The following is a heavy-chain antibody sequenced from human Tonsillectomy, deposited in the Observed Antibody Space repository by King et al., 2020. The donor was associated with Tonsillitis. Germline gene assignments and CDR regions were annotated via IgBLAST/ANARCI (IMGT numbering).Heavy chain of an antibody. CDR2: ISSSSSYI. CDR3: ARELWVGELLTPGNWFDP. D-gene: IGHD3-10*01. V-gene: IGHV3-21*01. Sequence: VQLVESGGGLVKPGGSLRLSCAASGFTFSSYSMNWVRQAPGKGLEWVSSISSSSSYIYYADSVKGRFTISRDNAKNSLYLQMNSLRAEDTAVYYCARELWVGELLTPGNWFDPWGQGTLVTVSS. J-gene: IGHJ5*02. CDR1: GFTFSSYS.